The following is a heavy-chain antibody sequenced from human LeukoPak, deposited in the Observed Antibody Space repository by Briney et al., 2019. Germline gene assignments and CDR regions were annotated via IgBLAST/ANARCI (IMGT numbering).Heavy chain of an antibody. J-gene: IGHJ4*02. CDR2: ISAYNGNT. CDR3: ARDSTVECSGGSCYSDY. V-gene: IGHV1-18*01. CDR1: GYTFTSYG. Sequence: GASVKVSCKASGYTFTSYGISWVRQAPGQGLEWMGWISAYNGNTNYAQKLQGRVTMTTDTSTSTAYMELGSLRSDDTAVYYCARDSTVECSGGSCYSDYWGQGTLVTVSS. D-gene: IGHD2-15*01.